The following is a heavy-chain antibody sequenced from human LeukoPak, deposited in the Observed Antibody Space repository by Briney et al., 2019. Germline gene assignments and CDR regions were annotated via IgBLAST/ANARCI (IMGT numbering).Heavy chain of an antibody. J-gene: IGHJ4*02. D-gene: IGHD4-17*01. Sequence: WASVKVSCKASGYTFTSYYMHWVRQAPGQGLEWMAIINPRGGRISYAQKFQGRVTMTRDTSTSTVYMELSSLRSEDTAVYYCARALDTGDYAFDYWGQGTLVTVSS. V-gene: IGHV1-46*01. CDR2: INPRGGRI. CDR1: GYTFTSYY. CDR3: ARALDTGDYAFDY.